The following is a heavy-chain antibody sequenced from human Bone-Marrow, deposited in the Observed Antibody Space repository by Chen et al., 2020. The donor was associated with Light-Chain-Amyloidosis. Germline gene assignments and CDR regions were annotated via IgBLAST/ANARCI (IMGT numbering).Heavy chain of an antibody. CDR2: IYSGGST. V-gene: IGHV3-53*01. J-gene: IGHJ4*02. CDR1: GVSVSRSY. CDR3: ATEGRDPGYSYGYLNY. Sequence: VQLVESGGGVVQPGGSLRLSCAASGVSVSRSYMSWVRQAPGKGLEWVSLIYSGGSTYYADFVKGRFTISRDSSKNTVYLQMNSLRAEDTALYYCATEGRDPGYSYGYLNYWGQGTLVTVSS. D-gene: IGHD5-18*01.